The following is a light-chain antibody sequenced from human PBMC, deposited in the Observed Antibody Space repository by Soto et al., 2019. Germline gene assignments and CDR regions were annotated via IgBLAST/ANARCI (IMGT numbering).Light chain of an antibody. CDR2: AAS. J-gene: IGKJ5*01. CDR3: KKYNSALS. V-gene: IGKV1-27*01. CDR1: QGISSY. Sequence: DIRSAHSASGVDVCTVGSVKITFRASQGISSYLAWYQQKPGKAPKLLIYAASTLQSGVPSRFSGSGSGKDFTLTITSLQPEDVATYYCKKYNSALSFGQGTRLEIK.